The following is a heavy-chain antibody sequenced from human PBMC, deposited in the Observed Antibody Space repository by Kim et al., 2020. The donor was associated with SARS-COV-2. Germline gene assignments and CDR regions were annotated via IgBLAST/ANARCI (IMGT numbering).Heavy chain of an antibody. CDR3: ARGGVRGVTWNDAFDI. CDR2: VNPKSGDT. J-gene: IGHJ3*02. D-gene: IGHD3-10*01. V-gene: IGHV1-8*01. CDR1: GYSFDTYD. Sequence: ASVKVSCKASGYSFDTYDFNWVRQATGQGLEWMGYVNPKSGDTGYARKFQGRVTVARDSSISTAYLELTSLGSEDTAVYYCARGGVRGVTWNDAFDIWGQGSMVTVSS.